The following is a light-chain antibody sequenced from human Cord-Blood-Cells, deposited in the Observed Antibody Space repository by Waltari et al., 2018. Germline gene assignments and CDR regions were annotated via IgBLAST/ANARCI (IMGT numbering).Light chain of an antibody. J-gene: IGLJ3*02. CDR2: DVS. CDR1: SSDVGCYNY. Sequence: QSALTQPRSVSGSPGQSVTISCTGTSSDVGCYNYVAWYQQHPGKGPKLIIYDVSKRPSGVPDRFSGSKSGNTASLTISGLQAEDEADYYCCSYAGSYTWVFGGGTKLTVL. CDR3: CSYAGSYTWV. V-gene: IGLV2-11*01.